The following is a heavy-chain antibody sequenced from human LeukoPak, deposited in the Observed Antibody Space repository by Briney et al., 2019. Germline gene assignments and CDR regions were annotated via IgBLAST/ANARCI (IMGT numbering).Heavy chain of an antibody. Sequence: PARSLRISCAASGFTFSSYDMHWVRQAPGKGLEWVAVISYDGSNKYYEDSVKGRFTISRDNSKNTLYLQMNSLRAEDTAVYYCAREVLTRDAFDIWGQGTMVTVSS. CDR2: ISYDGSNK. V-gene: IGHV3-33*05. D-gene: IGHD3-10*01. CDR3: AREVLTRDAFDI. CDR1: GFTFSSYD. J-gene: IGHJ3*02.